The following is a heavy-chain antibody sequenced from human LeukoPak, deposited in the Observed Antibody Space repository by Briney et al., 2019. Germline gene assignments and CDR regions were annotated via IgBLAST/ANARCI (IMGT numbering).Heavy chain of an antibody. D-gene: IGHD2-2*01. CDR1: GGAFSSYA. Sequence: SVTVSFKASGGAFSSYAISWVRQAPGQGLEWMGRIIPIFGIANYAQKFQGRVTITADKSTGTAYMELSSLRSEDTAVYYCARDPDEAHCSSTSCRRAWFDPWGQGTLVTVSS. CDR2: IIPIFGIA. V-gene: IGHV1-69*04. CDR3: ARDPDEAHCSSTSCRRAWFDP. J-gene: IGHJ5*02.